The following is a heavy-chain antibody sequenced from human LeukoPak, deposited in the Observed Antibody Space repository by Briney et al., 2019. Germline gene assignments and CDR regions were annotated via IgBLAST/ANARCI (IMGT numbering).Heavy chain of an antibody. CDR1: GGSISSYY. D-gene: IGHD5-18*01. J-gene: IGHJ4*02. Sequence: PSETLSLTXTVSGGSISSYYWSWIRQPPGKGLEWNGYIYYSGSTNYNPSLKSRVTISVDTSKNQFSLKLSSVTAADTAVYYCARAEGVQLWLGDFDYWGQGTPVTVSS. CDR2: IYYSGST. CDR3: ARAEGVQLWLGDFDY. V-gene: IGHV4-59*01.